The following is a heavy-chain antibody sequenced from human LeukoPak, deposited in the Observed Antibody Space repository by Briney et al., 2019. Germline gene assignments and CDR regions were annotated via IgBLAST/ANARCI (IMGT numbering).Heavy chain of an antibody. Sequence: GGSLRLSCAASGFTFSDHIMNWVRQLPGKRLEWVAYVSGSGSTVYYADSVKGRFTISRDNGKSSVYLQMNSLRVEDTALYYCVRQFASWGQGTLVTVSS. CDR1: GFTFSDHI. V-gene: IGHV3-48*01. J-gene: IGHJ4*02. CDR3: VRQFAS. CDR2: VSGSGSTV.